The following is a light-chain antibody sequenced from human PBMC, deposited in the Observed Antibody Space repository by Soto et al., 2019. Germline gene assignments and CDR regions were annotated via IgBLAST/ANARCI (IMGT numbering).Light chain of an antibody. CDR2: KAS. CDR3: QQYNTYSGT. V-gene: IGKV1-5*03. J-gene: IGKJ1*01. Sequence: DIQMTQSPSTLSASVGDRVTITCRASQTIDSWLAWYQQKPGKAPKLLIYKASSLESGVPSRFSGSGSGTEFTLTINSLQPDDFATYYCQQYNTYSGTFGPGTKVDNK. CDR1: QTIDSW.